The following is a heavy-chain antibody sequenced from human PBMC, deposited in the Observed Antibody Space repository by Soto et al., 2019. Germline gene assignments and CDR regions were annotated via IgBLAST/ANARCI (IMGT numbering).Heavy chain of an antibody. J-gene: IGHJ6*02. CDR2: ISAYNGNT. D-gene: IGHD5-12*01. CDR3: ARVWVVADPRESYYYYGMDV. CDR1: GYTFTSYG. Sequence: DSVKVSCKASGYTFTSYGISWVRQAPGQGLEWMGWISAYNGNTNYAQKLQGRVTMTTDTSTSTAYMELRSLRSDDTAVYYCARVWVVADPRESYYYYGMDVWGQGTTVTVSS. V-gene: IGHV1-18*04.